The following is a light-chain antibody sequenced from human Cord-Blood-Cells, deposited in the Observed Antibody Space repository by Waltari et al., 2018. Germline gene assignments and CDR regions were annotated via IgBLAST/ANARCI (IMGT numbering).Light chain of an antibody. Sequence: DIQMTQSPSSLSASVGDRVTITCRASQSISSYLNWYQQKPGKAPKLLIYAASSLQSEVPSRFSGSGSWTDFTLNISSLQPEDFAAYYCQQSYSTPPTFGGGTKVEIK. CDR1: QSISSY. CDR3: QQSYSTPPT. V-gene: IGKV1-39*01. J-gene: IGKJ4*01. CDR2: AAS.